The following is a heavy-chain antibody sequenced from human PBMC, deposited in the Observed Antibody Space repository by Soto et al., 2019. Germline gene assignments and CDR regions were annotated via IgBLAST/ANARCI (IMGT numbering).Heavy chain of an antibody. Sequence: GGSLRLSCAASGFTFSSYGMHWVRQAPGKGLEWVAVISYDGSNKYYADSVKGRFTISRDNSKNTLYLQMNSLRAEDTAVYYCAKELVVRGVTLTFDYWGQGTLVTVSS. CDR1: GFTFSSYG. J-gene: IGHJ4*02. CDR3: AKELVVRGVTLTFDY. D-gene: IGHD3-10*01. V-gene: IGHV3-30*18. CDR2: ISYDGSNK.